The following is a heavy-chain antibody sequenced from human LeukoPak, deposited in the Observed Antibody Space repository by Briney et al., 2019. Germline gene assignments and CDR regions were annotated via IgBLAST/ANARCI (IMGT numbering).Heavy chain of an antibody. D-gene: IGHD3-9*01. Sequence: ASVKVSCKASGYPFTSYGISWVRQAPGQGLEWMGWIHAYNGNTNCAQKLQGRVTMTTDTSTSTAYMELRSLRSDDTAVYYCARGAPVLRYFDWLPYYFDYWGQGTLVTVSS. CDR2: IHAYNGNT. V-gene: IGHV1-18*01. CDR3: ARGAPVLRYFDWLPYYFDY. CDR1: GYPFTSYG. J-gene: IGHJ4*02.